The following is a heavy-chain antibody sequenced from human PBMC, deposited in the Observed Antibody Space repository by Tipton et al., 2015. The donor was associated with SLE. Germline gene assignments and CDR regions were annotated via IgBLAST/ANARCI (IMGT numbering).Heavy chain of an antibody. CDR3: ARGLRGVMTGDWFDP. D-gene: IGHD3-16*01. J-gene: IGHJ5*02. CDR1: GGFISSSSYY. CDR2: VSYLGST. Sequence: TLSLTCTVSGGFISSSSYYWGWVRQPPGKGLEWIGSVSYLGSTSYNATLKSRVTISVDTSKNQFSLKLSSVTAADTAVYYCARGLRGVMTGDWFDPWGQGTLVTVSS. V-gene: IGHV4-39*07.